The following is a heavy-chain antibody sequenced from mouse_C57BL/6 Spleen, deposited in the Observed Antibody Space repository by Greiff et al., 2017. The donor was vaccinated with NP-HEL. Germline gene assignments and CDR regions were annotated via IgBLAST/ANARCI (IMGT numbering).Heavy chain of an antibody. D-gene: IGHD1-1*01. J-gene: IGHJ2*01. Sequence: QVHVKQSGPELVKPGASVKISCKASGYTFTDYYINWVKQRPGQGLEWIGWIYPGSGNTKYNEKFKGKATLTVDTSSGTAYMQLSSLTSEDSAVYFCARAGYYGSSYFFDYWGQGTTLTVSS. CDR2: IYPGSGNT. CDR3: ARAGYYGSSYFFDY. V-gene: IGHV1-84*01. CDR1: GYTFTDYY.